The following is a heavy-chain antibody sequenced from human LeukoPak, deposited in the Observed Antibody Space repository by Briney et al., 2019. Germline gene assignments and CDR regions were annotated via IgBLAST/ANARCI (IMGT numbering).Heavy chain of an antibody. CDR2: IRSNTDGATT. V-gene: IGHV3-15*01. J-gene: IGHJ4*02. CDR3: FTWESPGYFDY. D-gene: IGHD1-26*01. CDR1: GFTATDAW. Sequence: GGSLRLSCAASGFTATDAWMSWVRQAPGKGLEWVGHIRSNTDGATTDYAAPLKGRFTDSRNELKKTLYMQMNSLKTEETAVYYCFTWESPGYFDYWGQGTLVSVS.